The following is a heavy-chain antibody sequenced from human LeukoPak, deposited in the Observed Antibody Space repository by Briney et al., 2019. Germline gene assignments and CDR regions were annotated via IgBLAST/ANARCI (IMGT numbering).Heavy chain of an antibody. Sequence: GGSLRLSCAASGFTFSNARMSWVRQAPGKGLEWVGRIKSKTDGGTTDYAAPVKGRFTISRDDSKNTLYLQMNSLKTEDTAVYYCTTHTAYNYFDYWGQGTLVTVSS. CDR2: IKSKTDGGTT. J-gene: IGHJ4*02. D-gene: IGHD5-18*01. V-gene: IGHV3-15*01. CDR3: TTHTAYNYFDY. CDR1: GFTFSNAR.